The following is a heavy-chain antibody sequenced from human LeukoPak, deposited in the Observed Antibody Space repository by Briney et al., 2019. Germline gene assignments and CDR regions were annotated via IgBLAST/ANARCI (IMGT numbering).Heavy chain of an antibody. CDR3: ARDRYDSSGYWRYYFDY. J-gene: IGHJ4*02. V-gene: IGHV3-48*01. D-gene: IGHD3-22*01. CDR1: GLTVNFNY. Sequence: GGSLRLSCAASGLTVNFNYMSWVRQAPGKGLERISYISTSSNTIYYADSVKGRDTIPRDNAKNSLYLQMNSLRAEDTAVYYCARDRYDSSGYWRYYFDYWGQGTLVTVSS. CDR2: ISTSSNTI.